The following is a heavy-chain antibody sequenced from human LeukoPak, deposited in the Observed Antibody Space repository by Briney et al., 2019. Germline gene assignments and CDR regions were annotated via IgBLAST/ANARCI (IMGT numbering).Heavy chain of an antibody. Sequence: PSETLSLTCTVSGGSMSNYYWSWIRQPPGKGLEWIAYISGSGSTNYNPSLKSRVTISVDTSKNQFSLKLSSVTAADTAVYYCARVPFSGNYYLDYWGQGTLVTVSS. CDR3: ARVPFSGNYYLDY. CDR2: ISGSGST. CDR1: GGSMSNYY. D-gene: IGHD5-12*01. J-gene: IGHJ4*02. V-gene: IGHV4-59*12.